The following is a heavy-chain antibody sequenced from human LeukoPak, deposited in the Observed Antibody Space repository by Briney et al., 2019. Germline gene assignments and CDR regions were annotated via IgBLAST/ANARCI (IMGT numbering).Heavy chain of an antibody. CDR2: ISADAKQT. Sequence: GGSLRLSCAAAGFTLKIYAMNWVRQAPGKGLEWVALISADAKQTHYADLVKGRFTISRDISKNILYLQMNSLRVEDTAVYYCAKDLDSSDRYAGKPADDWGQGTLVTVSS. V-gene: IGHV3-23*01. CDR1: GFTLKIYA. J-gene: IGHJ4*02. CDR3: AKDLDSSDRYAGKPADD. D-gene: IGHD6-19*01.